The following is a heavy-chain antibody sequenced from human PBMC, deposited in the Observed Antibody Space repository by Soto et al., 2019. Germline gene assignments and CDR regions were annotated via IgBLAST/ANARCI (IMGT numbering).Heavy chain of an antibody. J-gene: IGHJ4*02. CDR3: AREVGRSYSYFDY. CDR1: GYTFTGYY. D-gene: IGHD1-26*01. CDR2: INPNTGGT. Sequence: QVHLVQSGAEVKQPGASVKVSCKASGYTFTGYYIHWVRQAPGQGLEWMGWINPNTGGTNYAQKFQGRVTMTRDTSFSTAYMELRALRSDDTAVYYCAREVGRSYSYFDYWGQGTLVTVSS. V-gene: IGHV1-2*02.